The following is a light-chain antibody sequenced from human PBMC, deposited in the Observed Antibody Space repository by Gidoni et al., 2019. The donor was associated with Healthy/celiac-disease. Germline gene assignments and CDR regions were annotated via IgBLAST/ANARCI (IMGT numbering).Light chain of an antibody. V-gene: IGKV3-11*01. CDR2: DAS. CDR3: HQRSNLLT. CDR1: QRVSSY. J-gene: IGKJ4*01. Sequence: DIVLTQSPATLSLSPGERATLSCRASQRVSSYLAWYQQKPGPAPSLLIYDASNRATGIPAMFSGIGSGTYFTLTIISLEPEDFAVYYCHQRSNLLTFGGGTKVEIK.